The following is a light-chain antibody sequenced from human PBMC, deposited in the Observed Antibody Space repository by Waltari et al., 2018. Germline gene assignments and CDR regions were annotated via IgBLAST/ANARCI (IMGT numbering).Light chain of an antibody. CDR1: RSNIGINT. Sequence: QSVLTQPPSASGTPGQRVTISCSGSRSNIGINTVNWYQQLPRTAPNLLFYRSNQRPSGVPAGFSGSKSGTSASLAISGLQSEDEADYYCSAWDDSLNGWVFGGGTKLTV. V-gene: IGLV1-44*01. CDR2: RSN. CDR3: SAWDDSLNGWV. J-gene: IGLJ3*02.